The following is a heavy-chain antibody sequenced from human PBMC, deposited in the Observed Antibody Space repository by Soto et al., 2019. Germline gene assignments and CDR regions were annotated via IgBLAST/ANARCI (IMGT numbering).Heavy chain of an antibody. D-gene: IGHD6-6*01. J-gene: IGHJ4*02. CDR1: GFTFSSYE. V-gene: IGHV3-48*03. CDR3: ARVSSIAAQDY. Sequence: PGGSLRLSCAASGFTFSSYEMNWVRQAPGKGLEWVSYISSSGSTIYYADSVKGRFTISRDNAKNSLYLQMNSLRAEDTAVYYCARVSSIAAQDYWGQGTLVTVSS. CDR2: ISSSGSTI.